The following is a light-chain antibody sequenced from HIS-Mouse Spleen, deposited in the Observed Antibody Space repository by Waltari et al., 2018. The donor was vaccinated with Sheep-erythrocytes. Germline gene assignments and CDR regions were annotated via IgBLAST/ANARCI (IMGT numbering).Light chain of an antibody. CDR1: QGIRND. CDR3: QQRSNWYT. CDR2: AAS. Sequence: DIQMTQSPSSLSASVGDRVTITCRASQGIRNDLGWYQQKPGKAPKRLIYAASSLQSGVTSRFSGSGSGTDFTLTISRLEPEDFAVYYCQQRSNWYTFGQGTKLEIK. V-gene: IGKV1-17*01. J-gene: IGKJ2*01.